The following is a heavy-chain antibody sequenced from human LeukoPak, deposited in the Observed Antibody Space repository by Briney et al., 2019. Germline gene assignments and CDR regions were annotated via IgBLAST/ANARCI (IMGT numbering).Heavy chain of an antibody. J-gene: IGHJ4*02. CDR2: IYYTGST. CDR3: ARGDYVGSGLGD. V-gene: IGHV4-59*01. Sequence: KPSETLSLTCTVSGGSISSYYWGWIRQPPGKGLEWIGYIYYTGSTNCNPSLRSRVTISVDSSKNQFSLKVNSVTAADTAVYYCARGDYVGSGLGDWGQGTLVTVSS. CDR1: GGSISSYY. D-gene: IGHD3-10*01.